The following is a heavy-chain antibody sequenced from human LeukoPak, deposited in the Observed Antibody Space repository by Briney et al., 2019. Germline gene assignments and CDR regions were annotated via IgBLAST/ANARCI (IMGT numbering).Heavy chain of an antibody. V-gene: IGHV3-74*01. CDR2: INGDGSNT. D-gene: IGHD3-22*01. Sequence: GGSLRLSCAASGFTFRNYWMHWVRQAPGKGLVWVSRINGDGSNTSYADSVKGRFTISRDNARNTLYLQMNSLRVEATAVYYCARGYSSGYRIDYWGQGTLVTVSS. CDR1: GFTFRNYW. J-gene: IGHJ4*02. CDR3: ARGYSSGYRIDY.